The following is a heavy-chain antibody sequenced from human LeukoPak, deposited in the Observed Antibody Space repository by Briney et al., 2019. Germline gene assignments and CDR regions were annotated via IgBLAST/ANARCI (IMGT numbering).Heavy chain of an antibody. V-gene: IGHV3-73*01. D-gene: IGHD2-2*01. Sequence: SGGSLRLSCAASGFTFSGSAMHWVRQASGRGLEWVGRIRSKANSYATAYAASVKGRFTISRDDSKNTAYLQMNSLKTEDTAVYYCTSLYCSSTSCYPGYYYYMDVWGKGTTVTVSS. CDR1: GFTFSGSA. J-gene: IGHJ6*03. CDR2: IRSKANSYAT. CDR3: TSLYCSSTSCYPGYYYYMDV.